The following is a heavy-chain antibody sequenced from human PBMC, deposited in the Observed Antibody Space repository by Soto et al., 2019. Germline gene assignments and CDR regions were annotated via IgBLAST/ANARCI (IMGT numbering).Heavy chain of an antibody. Sequence: SETLSLTCPVSGGSISSYYWSWIRQPPGKGLEWIGYIYYSGSTNYNPSLKSRVTISVDTSKNQFSLKLSSVTAADTAVYYCARTVAYDILTGYYTVGGNWFDPWGQGTLVTVSS. V-gene: IGHV4-59*01. CDR1: GGSISSYY. D-gene: IGHD3-9*01. CDR2: IYYSGST. J-gene: IGHJ5*02. CDR3: ARTVAYDILTGYYTVGGNWFDP.